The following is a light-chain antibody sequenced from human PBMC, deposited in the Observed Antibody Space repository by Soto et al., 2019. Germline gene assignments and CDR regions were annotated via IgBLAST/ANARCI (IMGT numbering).Light chain of an antibody. J-gene: IGKJ2*01. CDR2: AVS. CDR1: QSISNY. CDR3: QQSSSTART. Sequence: DIQMTQSPSSLSASVGDRVTITCRASQSISNYLNWYQQKPGKAPNLLIYAVSSLRSGVPSRFSGSGSGTDFPLTISSMQLEDFAPYYCQQSSSTARTFGQGTKLEIK. V-gene: IGKV1-39*01.